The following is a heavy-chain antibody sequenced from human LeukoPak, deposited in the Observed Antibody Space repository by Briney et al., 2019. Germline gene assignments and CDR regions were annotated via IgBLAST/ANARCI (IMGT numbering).Heavy chain of an antibody. V-gene: IGHV4-39*01. CDR3: ARHVAQGVAGTEIAY. CDR2: IYYSGST. Sequence: SETLSLTCTVSGGSISSSSYYWGWIRQPPGKGLEWIGSIYYSGSTYYNPSLKSRVTISVDTSKNQFSLKLSSVTAADTAVYYCARHVAQGVAGTEIAYWGQGTLVTVSS. CDR1: GGSISSSSYY. J-gene: IGHJ4*02. D-gene: IGHD6-19*01.